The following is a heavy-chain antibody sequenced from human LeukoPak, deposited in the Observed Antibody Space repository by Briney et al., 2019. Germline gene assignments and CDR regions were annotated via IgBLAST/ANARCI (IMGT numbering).Heavy chain of an antibody. CDR3: ARFGQSANWFDP. D-gene: IGHD3-10*01. CDR1: GFTFSDYY. Sequence: PGGSLRLSCAASGFTFSDYYMSWIRQAPGKGLEWVSYISSSSSYTNYADSVKGRFTISRDNAKNSLHLQMNSLRAEDTAVYYCARFGQSANWFDPWGQGTLVTVSS. CDR2: ISSSSSYT. V-gene: IGHV3-11*06. J-gene: IGHJ5*02.